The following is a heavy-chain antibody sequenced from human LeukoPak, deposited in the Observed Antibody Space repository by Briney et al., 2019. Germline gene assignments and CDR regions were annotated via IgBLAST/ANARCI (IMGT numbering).Heavy chain of an antibody. CDR3: ARVSSGSYYFDY. CDR1: GFTFSDHY. Sequence: PGGSLRLSCVVSGFTFSDHYMNWVRQAPGKGLEWVSSISSSSSYIYYADSVKGRFTFSRDNAKNSLYLQMNSLRAEDTAVYYCARVSSGSYYFDYWGQGTLVTVSS. D-gene: IGHD3-22*01. V-gene: IGHV3-21*01. J-gene: IGHJ4*02. CDR2: ISSSSSYI.